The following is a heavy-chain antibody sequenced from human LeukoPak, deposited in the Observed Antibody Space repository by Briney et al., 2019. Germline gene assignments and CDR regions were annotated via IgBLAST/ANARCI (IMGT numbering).Heavy chain of an antibody. J-gene: IGHJ3*02. CDR3: ARVFRPSLTVFIIRGAFDI. V-gene: IGHV3-33*01. CDR1: GFTFSSYG. D-gene: IGHD3-3*01. Sequence: PGGSLRLSCAASGFTFSSYGMHWVRQAPGKGLEWVAVIWYDGSNKYYADSVKGRFTISRDNSKNTLYLQMNSLRAEDTAVYYCARVFRPSLTVFIIRGAFDIWGQGTMVTVSS. CDR2: IWYDGSNK.